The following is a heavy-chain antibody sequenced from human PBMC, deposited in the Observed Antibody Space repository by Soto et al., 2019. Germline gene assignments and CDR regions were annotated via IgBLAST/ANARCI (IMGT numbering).Heavy chain of an antibody. Sequence: QVQLQESGPGLVKPSETLSLTCTVSGGSISSYYWSWIRQPPGKGLEWIGYIYYSGSTNYNPSLKSRGPISVDTAKNQFSLKLSSVTAADTAVYYCARGRGLPYYFDYWGQGTLVTVSS. CDR3: ARGRGLPYYFDY. V-gene: IGHV4-59*01. J-gene: IGHJ4*02. CDR2: IYYSGST. CDR1: GGSISSYY.